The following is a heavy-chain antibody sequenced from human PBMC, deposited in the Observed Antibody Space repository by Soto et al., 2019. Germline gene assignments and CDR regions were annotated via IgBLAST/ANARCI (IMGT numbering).Heavy chain of an antibody. D-gene: IGHD1-1*01. CDR3: ARATGTLRSRNCDY. CDR1: GGSISTVGHY. V-gene: IGHV4-31*03. J-gene: IGHJ4*02. CDR2: TYHTGST. Sequence: RSLTCSVSGGSISTVGHYWTWIRQPPGKGLEWIGSTYHTGSTYYSKSLRSRLTMSVDTSKSQFSLRLSSVTAADTAVYYCARATGTLRSRNCDYWGQGSLVTVSS.